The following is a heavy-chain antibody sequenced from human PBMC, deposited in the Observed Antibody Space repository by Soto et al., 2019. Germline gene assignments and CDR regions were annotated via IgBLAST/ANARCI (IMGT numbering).Heavy chain of an antibody. CDR1: GFTFDDYA. D-gene: IGHD1-1*01. Sequence: EVQLVESGGGLVQPGRSLRLSCAASGFTFDDYAMHWVRQVPGKGLEWVSGINWNSGSIGYGDSVKGRFAISRDNAKNSLHLQMNSLTAEDTAFYYCVIEESINLYNGHFRHWGQGTLVTVSS. CDR3: VIEESINLYNGHFRH. V-gene: IGHV3-9*01. CDR2: INWNSGSI. J-gene: IGHJ1*01.